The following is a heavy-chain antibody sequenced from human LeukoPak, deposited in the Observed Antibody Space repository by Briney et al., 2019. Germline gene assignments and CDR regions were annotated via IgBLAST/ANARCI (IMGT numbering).Heavy chain of an antibody. J-gene: IGHJ4*02. CDR1: GFTFSSYA. Sequence: PGGSLRLSCAASGFTFSSYAMHWVRQAPGKGLEWVAVISYDGSNKYYADSVKGRFTISRDNSKNTLYLQMNSLRAEDTAVYYCAKGRYCSSTSCYPFPYYWGQGTLVTVSS. CDR3: AKGRYCSSTSCYPFPYY. CDR2: ISYDGSNK. D-gene: IGHD2-2*01. V-gene: IGHV3-30-3*01.